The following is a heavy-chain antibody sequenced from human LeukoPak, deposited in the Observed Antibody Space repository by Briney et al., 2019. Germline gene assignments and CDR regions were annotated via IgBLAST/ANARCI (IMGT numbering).Heavy chain of an antibody. V-gene: IGHV5-51*01. CDR2: IYPGDSDT. CDR1: GYSFTSYW. Sequence: GESLKISCKGSGYSFTSYWIGWVRQMPGKGLEWMGIIYPGDSDTRYSPSFQGRVTISADKSISTAYLQWSSLKASDTAMYYCARHAKAYGSSCDYWGQGTLVTVSS. D-gene: IGHD6-13*01. J-gene: IGHJ4*02. CDR3: ARHAKAYGSSCDY.